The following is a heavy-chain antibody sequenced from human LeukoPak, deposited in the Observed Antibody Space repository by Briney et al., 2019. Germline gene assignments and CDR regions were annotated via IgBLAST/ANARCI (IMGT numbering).Heavy chain of an antibody. Sequence: PSETLSLTCTVSGYSISSGYYWGWIRQPPGKGLEWIGSIYHSGSTYYNPSLKSRVTISVDTSKNQFSLKLSSVTAADTAVYYCARGYVTYYYGSGSYGVDPWGQGTLVTVSS. CDR1: GYSISSGYY. J-gene: IGHJ5*02. CDR2: IYHSGST. D-gene: IGHD3-10*01. V-gene: IGHV4-38-2*02. CDR3: ARGYVTYYYGSGSYGVDP.